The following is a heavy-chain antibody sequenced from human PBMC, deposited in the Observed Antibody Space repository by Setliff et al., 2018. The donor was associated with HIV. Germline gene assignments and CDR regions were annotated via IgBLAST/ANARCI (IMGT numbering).Heavy chain of an antibody. CDR3: ARGGRSLAAQTWFDP. Sequence: PSETLSLTCSVSGGSVSSTSNYWGWIRQPPGKGLEWIGSISYSGGTNYNLSLKSRVTISVDTSKNQFSLKLSSVTAADTAVYYCARGGRSLAAQTWFDPWGQGTLVTVSS. D-gene: IGHD6-6*01. J-gene: IGHJ5*02. CDR2: ISYSGGT. V-gene: IGHV4-39*07. CDR1: GGSVSSTSNY.